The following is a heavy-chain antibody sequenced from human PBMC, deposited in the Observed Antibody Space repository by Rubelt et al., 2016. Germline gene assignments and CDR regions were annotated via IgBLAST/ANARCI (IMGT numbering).Heavy chain of an antibody. CDR3: ASSVAVAGTDWFDP. CDR1: GFTFSSYS. Sequence: EVQLVESGGGLVQPGGSLRLSCAASGFTFSSYSMNWVRQAPGKGLEWVSYISSSSSTIYYADSVKGRFTISRDNAKNSLYLQMNSLRAEDTAGYYCASSVAVAGTDWFDPWGQGTLVTVSS. V-gene: IGHV3-48*04. J-gene: IGHJ5*02. CDR2: ISSSSSTI. D-gene: IGHD6-19*01.